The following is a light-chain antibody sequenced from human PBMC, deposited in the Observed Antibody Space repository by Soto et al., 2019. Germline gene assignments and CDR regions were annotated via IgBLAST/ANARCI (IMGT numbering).Light chain of an antibody. CDR1: QAIGNF. V-gene: IGKV1-27*01. CDR3: QKYNSATWT. J-gene: IGKJ1*01. CDR2: AAS. Sequence: DIQMTQYPSSLSASMGDRVTITCRASQAIGNFLAWYQQRPGKVPKLLIYAASTLQSGVPSRFSGSGSGTHFSLTINSLKTEDVATYYCQKYNSATWTFGQGTKVDIK.